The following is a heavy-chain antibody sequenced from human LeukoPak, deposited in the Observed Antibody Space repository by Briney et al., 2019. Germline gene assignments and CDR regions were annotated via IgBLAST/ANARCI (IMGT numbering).Heavy chain of an antibody. CDR1: GFTFSSYS. J-gene: IGHJ2*01. D-gene: IGHD2-15*01. CDR2: ISSSSSTI. Sequence: GGSLRLSCAASGFTFSSYSMNWVRQAPGKGLEWVSYISSSSSTIYYADSVKGRFTISRDNAKNSLYLQMNSLRAEDTALYHCARAPLYCSGGSCYSYWYFDLWGRGTLVTVSS. V-gene: IGHV3-48*01. CDR3: ARAPLYCSGGSCYSYWYFDL.